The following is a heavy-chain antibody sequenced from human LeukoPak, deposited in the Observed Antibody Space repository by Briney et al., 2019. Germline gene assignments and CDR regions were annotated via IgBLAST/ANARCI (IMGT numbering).Heavy chain of an antibody. D-gene: IGHD5-12*01. V-gene: IGHV5-51*01. CDR1: GYSFTSYW. CDR3: ARSSGYDHNYYYYYMDV. CDR2: IYPGDSDT. Sequence: GESLKISCKGSGYSFTSYWIGWVRQMPGKGLEWMGIIYPGDSDTGYSPSFQGQVTISADKSISTAYLQWSSLKASDTAMYYCARSSGYDHNYYYYYMDVWGKGTTVTVSS. J-gene: IGHJ6*03.